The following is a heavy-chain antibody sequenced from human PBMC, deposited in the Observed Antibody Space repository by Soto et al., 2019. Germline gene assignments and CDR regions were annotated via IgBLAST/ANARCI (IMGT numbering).Heavy chain of an antibody. V-gene: IGHV3-23*01. CDR1: GFSFNTYG. CDR2: ISGSGGDT. Sequence: EVQLLESGGGLVQPGGSLRLSCAASGFSFNTYGMGWVRQPPGKGLEWVSGISGSGGDTYYADSVKGRFTISRDNSKNTLYLRMNSLRAEYTAVYYCANRDTSTLIVETKSAFDVWGQGTVVTVAS. CDR3: ANRDTSTLIVETKSAFDV. D-gene: IGHD3-22*01. J-gene: IGHJ3*01.